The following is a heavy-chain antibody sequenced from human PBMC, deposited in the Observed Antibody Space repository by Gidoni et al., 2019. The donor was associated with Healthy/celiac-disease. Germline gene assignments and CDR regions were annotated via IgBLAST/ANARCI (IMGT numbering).Heavy chain of an antibody. CDR1: GGSISSSSYY. J-gene: IGHJ6*02. V-gene: IGHV4-39*01. CDR3: ARLRWELLLSFYYYGMDV. D-gene: IGHD1-26*01. CDR2: IYYIGST. Sequence: QLQLQESGPGLVKPSETLSLTCTVSGGSISSSSYYWGWLRQPPGKGLEWIGSIYYIGSTYYNPSLKSRVTISVDTSKNQFSLKLSSVTAADPAVYYCARLRWELLLSFYYYGMDVWGQGTTVTVSS.